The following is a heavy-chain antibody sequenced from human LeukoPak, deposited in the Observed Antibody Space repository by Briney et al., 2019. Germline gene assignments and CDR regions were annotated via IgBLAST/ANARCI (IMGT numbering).Heavy chain of an antibody. CDR2: INPNSGGT. D-gene: IGHD3-9*01. Sequence: GASVKVSCKASGYTFTSYYMHWVRQAPGQGLEWMGWINPNSGGTNYAQKFQGRVTMTRDTSISTAYMELSRLRSDDTAVYYCARDLDKRYDILTGYYYYMDVWGKGTTVTVSS. V-gene: IGHV1-2*02. J-gene: IGHJ6*03. CDR3: ARDLDKRYDILTGYYYYMDV. CDR1: GYTFTSYY.